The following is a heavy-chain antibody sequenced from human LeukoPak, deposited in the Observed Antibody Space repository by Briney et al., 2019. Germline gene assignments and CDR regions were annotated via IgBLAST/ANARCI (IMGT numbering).Heavy chain of an antibody. V-gene: IGHV3-21*01. Sequence: QAGGSLRLSCAASGFTFSSYSMNWVRQAPGKGLEWVSSISSSSSYIYYADSVKGRFTISRDNAKNSLYLQMNSLRAEDTAVYYCARDPHSSSADAFDIWGQGTMVTVSS. CDR3: ARDPHSSSADAFDI. CDR2: ISSSSSYI. J-gene: IGHJ3*02. D-gene: IGHD6-6*01. CDR1: GFTFSSYS.